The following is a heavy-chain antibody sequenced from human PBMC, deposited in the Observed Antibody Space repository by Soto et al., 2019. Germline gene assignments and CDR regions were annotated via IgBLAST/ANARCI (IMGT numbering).Heavy chain of an antibody. CDR3: GSLYYASMSWDA. Sequence: QITLKESGPTVVKPTQTLTVTCTFSGFSLSTSAAGVGWIRQPPGKALEWLALIYWDDDKRYSPSLKSRLTMTKATSENQVFPTSTNRDPVDPATSGCGSLYYASMSWDAWGHGTLVTVSS. CDR1: GFSLSTSAAG. CDR2: IYWDDDK. V-gene: IGHV2-5*02. J-gene: IGHJ4*01. D-gene: IGHD2-8*01.